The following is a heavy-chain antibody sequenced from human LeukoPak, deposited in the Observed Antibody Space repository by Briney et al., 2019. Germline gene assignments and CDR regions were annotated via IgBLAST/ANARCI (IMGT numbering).Heavy chain of an antibody. J-gene: IGHJ5*02. CDR3: VRRVSSTRSYDP. Sequence: SETLSLTCTVSGGSINSSSYYWGWIRQPPGKDLEWIGSIYYSGSTYYNPSLKSRVTISVDTSKNQFSLKLSSATAADTAVYYCVRRVSSTRSYDPWGQGTLVTVSS. CDR1: GGSINSSSYY. D-gene: IGHD2-2*01. V-gene: IGHV4-39*01. CDR2: IYYSGST.